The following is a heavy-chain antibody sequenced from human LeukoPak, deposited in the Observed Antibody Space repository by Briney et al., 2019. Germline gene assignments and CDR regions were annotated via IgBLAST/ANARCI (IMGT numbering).Heavy chain of an antibody. CDR1: GYTFTSYG. CDR2: ISAYNGNT. D-gene: IGHD3-10*01. V-gene: IGHV1-18*01. Sequence: ASVKVSCKASGYTFTSYGISWVRQAPGQGLEWMRWISAYNGNTNYAQKLQGRVTMTTDTSTSTAYMELRSLRSDDTAVYYCARVRPMYYYGSGSYDGNWFDPWGQGTLVTVSS. CDR3: ARVRPMYYYGSGSYDGNWFDP. J-gene: IGHJ5*02.